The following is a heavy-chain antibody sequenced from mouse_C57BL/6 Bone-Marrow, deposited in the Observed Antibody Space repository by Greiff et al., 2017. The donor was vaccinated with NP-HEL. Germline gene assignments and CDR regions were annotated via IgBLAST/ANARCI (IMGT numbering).Heavy chain of an antibody. CDR1: GYTFTSYG. J-gene: IGHJ1*03. CDR2: IYPRSGNT. Sequence: VQVVESGAELARPGASVKLSCKASGYTFTSYGISWVKQRTGQGLEWIGEIYPRSGNTYYNEKFKGKATLTADKSSSTAYMELRSLTSEDSAVYFCNCYWYFDVWGTGTTVTVSS. D-gene: IGHD4-1*02. V-gene: IGHV1-81*01. CDR3: NCYWYFDV.